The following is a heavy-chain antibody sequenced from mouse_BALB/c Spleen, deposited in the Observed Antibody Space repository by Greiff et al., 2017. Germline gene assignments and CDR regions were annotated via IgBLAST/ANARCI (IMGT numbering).Heavy chain of an antibody. V-gene: IGHV3-6*02. D-gene: IGHD2-12*01. CDR1: GYSITSGYY. CDR3: ARDLTYFDY. Sequence: EVQLQESGPGLVKPSQSLSLTCSVTGYSITSGYYWNWIRQFPGNKLEWMGYISYDGSNNYNPSLKNRISITRDTSKNQFFLKLNSVTTEDTATYYCARDLTYFDYWGQGTTLTVSS. J-gene: IGHJ2*01. CDR2: ISYDGSN.